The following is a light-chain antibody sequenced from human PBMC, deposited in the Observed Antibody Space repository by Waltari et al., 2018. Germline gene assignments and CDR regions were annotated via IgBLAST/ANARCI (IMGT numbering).Light chain of an antibody. V-gene: IGKV1-39*01. CDR1: QTISRY. CDR2: AAS. J-gene: IGKJ1*01. Sequence: DIQMTQSPSSLSASVGDRVTITCRASQTISRYLNWYQQQPGKAPNTLLYAASSLQSGGPSRFSGSGTGREFTLIITSLKPEDFATYYGQQSYSVTRTFGQGTKVEIK. CDR3: QQSYSVTRT.